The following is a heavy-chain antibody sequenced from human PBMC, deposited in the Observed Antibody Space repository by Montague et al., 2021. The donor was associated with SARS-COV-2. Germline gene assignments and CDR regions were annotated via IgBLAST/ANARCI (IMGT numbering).Heavy chain of an antibody. Sequence: SLRLSCAASGFTFDDYAMHWVRQAPGKGLEWVSGISWNSGSTGYXXSLKGRFTISRDNAKNSLYLQMNSLRAEDTALYYCAKEVGESPSFDYWGQGTLVTVSS. V-gene: IGHV3-9*01. J-gene: IGHJ4*02. D-gene: IGHD2-15*01. CDR1: GFTFDDYA. CDR2: ISWNSGST. CDR3: AKEVGESPSFDY.